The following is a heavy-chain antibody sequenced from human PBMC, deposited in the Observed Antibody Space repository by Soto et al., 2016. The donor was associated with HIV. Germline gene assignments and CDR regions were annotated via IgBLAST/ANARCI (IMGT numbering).Heavy chain of an antibody. CDR3: ARGDRVASTYYYYMDV. CDR1: GFTFSNYA. D-gene: IGHD1-26*01. J-gene: IGHJ6*03. V-gene: IGHV3-30*04. CDR2: RSYDGKIQ. Sequence: VQLVESGGGVVQPGRSLRLSCTASGFTFSNYAMHWVRQAPGKGLEWVAVRSYDGKIQNYPDSVRGRFTISRDNSKNTLYLQINSLTTEDTAVYFCARGDRVASTYYYYMDVWGKGPGHRLV.